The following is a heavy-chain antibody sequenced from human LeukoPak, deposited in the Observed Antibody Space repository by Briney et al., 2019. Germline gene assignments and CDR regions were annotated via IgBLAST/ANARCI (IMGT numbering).Heavy chain of an antibody. D-gene: IGHD4-17*01. CDR1: GFTLSNSA. CDR2: IGDSDTST. J-gene: IGHJ4*01. CDR3: AKGPTLTSFGS. Sequence: GGSLRLSCVVSGFTLSNSAMTWVRQAPGKGLEWVAIIGDSDTSTNYPDSVRGRFIISGDNSKDTLHLQMDSLRVEDTAVYYCAKGPTLTSFGSWGQGTLVTVSS. V-gene: IGHV3-23*05.